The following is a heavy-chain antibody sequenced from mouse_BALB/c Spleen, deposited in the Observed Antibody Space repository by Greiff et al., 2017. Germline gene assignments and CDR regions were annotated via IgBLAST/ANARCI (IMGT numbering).Heavy chain of an antibody. V-gene: IGHV5-17*02. CDR1: GFTFSSSG. Sequence: EVQLQESGGGLVQPGGSLKLSCAASGFTFSSSGMHWVRQAPEKGLEWVANISSGSSTTYYADTVKGRFTISRDNPKNTLFLQMTSLRSEDTALYYCARRGFGYGFDYWGQGTPVTVSA. D-gene: IGHD2-2*01. J-gene: IGHJ3*01. CDR2: ISSGSSTT. CDR3: ARRGFGYGFDY.